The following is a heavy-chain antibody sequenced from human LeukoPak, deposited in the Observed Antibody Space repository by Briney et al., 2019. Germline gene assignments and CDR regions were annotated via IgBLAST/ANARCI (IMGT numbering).Heavy chain of an antibody. D-gene: IGHD3-22*01. V-gene: IGHV4-39*01. CDR3: ARHGPGADYYDSSGYYYYWYFDL. CDR1: GGSISSSSYY. Sequence: KPSETLSLTCTVSGGSISSSSYYWGWIRQPPGKGLERIGSIYYSGSTYYNPSLKSRVTISVDTSKNQFSLKLSSVTAADTAVYYCARHGPGADYYDSSGYYYYWYFDLWGRGTLVTVSS. J-gene: IGHJ2*01. CDR2: IYYSGST.